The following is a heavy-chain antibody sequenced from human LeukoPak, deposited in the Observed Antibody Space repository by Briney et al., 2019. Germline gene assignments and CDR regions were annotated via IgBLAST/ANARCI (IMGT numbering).Heavy chain of an antibody. CDR1: GDSVSSNTAA. CDR3: ERDLYVFCRGGSSSPFYYYYYGMDV. J-gene: IGHJ6*04. Sequence: SQTLSLTCAISGDSVSSNTAAWNWIRQSPSRGLEWLGRTYYRSKWYNDYAVSVKSRITINPDTSKNQFSLQLNSVTPEDTAVYYCERDLYVFCRGGSSSPFYYYYYGMDVGGKGTTVPVPS. V-gene: IGHV6-1*01. CDR2: TYYRSKWYN. D-gene: IGHD2-15*01.